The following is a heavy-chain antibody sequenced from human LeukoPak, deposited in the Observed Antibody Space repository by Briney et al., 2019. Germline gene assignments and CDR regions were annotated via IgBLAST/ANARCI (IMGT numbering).Heavy chain of an antibody. J-gene: IGHJ4*02. D-gene: IGHD6-6*01. Sequence: SETLSLTCAVYGGSFSGYYWSWIRQPPGKGLEWIGEINHSGSTNYNPSLKSRVTISVDTSKNQFSLKLSSVTAADTAVYYCARGRGHDYWGQGTLVTVSS. CDR3: ARGRGHDY. CDR2: INHSGST. V-gene: IGHV4-34*01. CDR1: GGSFSGYY.